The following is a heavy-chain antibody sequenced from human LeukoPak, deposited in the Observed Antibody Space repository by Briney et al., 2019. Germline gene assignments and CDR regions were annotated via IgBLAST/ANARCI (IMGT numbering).Heavy chain of an antibody. CDR3: ARVRPFGKYYYDRRARALFDY. V-gene: IGHV4-34*01. D-gene: IGHD3-22*01. CDR1: GGSFSGYY. Sequence: SETLSLTCAVYGGSFSGYYWSWIRQPPGKGLEWIGEINHSGSTNYNPSLKSRVTISVNTSKNQFSLKLSSVTAADTAVYYCARVRPFGKYYYDRRARALFDYWGQGTLVTVSS. CDR2: INHSGST. J-gene: IGHJ4*02.